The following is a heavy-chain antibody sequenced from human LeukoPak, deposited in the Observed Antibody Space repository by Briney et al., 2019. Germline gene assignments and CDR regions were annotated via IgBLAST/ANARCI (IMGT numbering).Heavy chain of an antibody. CDR2: IIPIFGTA. D-gene: IGHD3-3*01. J-gene: IGHJ4*02. Sequence: ASVKVSCKASGGTFSSYAISWVRQAPGQGLEWMGGIIPIFGTANYAQKFQGRVTITADESTSTAYMELSSLRSEDTAVYYCARLPYDFWSGSSPCWGQGTLVTVSS. CDR1: GGTFSSYA. CDR3: ARLPYDFWSGSSPC. V-gene: IGHV1-69*13.